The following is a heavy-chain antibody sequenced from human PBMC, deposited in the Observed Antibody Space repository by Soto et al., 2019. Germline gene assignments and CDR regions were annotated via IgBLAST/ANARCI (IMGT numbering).Heavy chain of an antibody. CDR2: ISWNSGSI. V-gene: IGHV3-9*01. Sequence: EVRLVESGGGLVQPGRSLRLSCAASGFTFDDYAMHWVRQAPGKGLEWVSGISWNSGSIGYADSVKGRFTISRDNAKSSLYLQMNSLRAEDTALYYCAKVGPLNSGYDFWSGYYTTWGQGTLVTVSS. J-gene: IGHJ5*02. D-gene: IGHD3-3*01. CDR1: GFTFDDYA. CDR3: AKVGPLNSGYDFWSGYYTT.